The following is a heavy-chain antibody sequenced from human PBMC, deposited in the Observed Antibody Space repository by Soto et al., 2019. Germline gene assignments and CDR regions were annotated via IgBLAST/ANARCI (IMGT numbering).Heavy chain of an antibody. D-gene: IGHD4-4*01. Sequence: ASETLSLTCTVSGGSISGYYWSWIRQPPGKGLEWIGYIYYTGSTNYNPSLKSRVTISVDTSKNQFSLKLSSVTAADTAVYYCARTYSNYAYYYYYMDFSGKGTTVTVSS. V-gene: IGHV4-59*08. CDR2: IYYTGST. CDR1: GGSISGYY. J-gene: IGHJ6*03. CDR3: ARTYSNYAYYYYYMDF.